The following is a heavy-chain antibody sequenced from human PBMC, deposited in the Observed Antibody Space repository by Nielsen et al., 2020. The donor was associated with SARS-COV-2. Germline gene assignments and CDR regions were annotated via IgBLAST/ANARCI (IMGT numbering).Heavy chain of an antibody. J-gene: IGHJ4*02. CDR3: ARDCSGGPCYTTY. V-gene: IGHV1-18*04. D-gene: IGHD2-15*01. Sequence: ASVKVSCKASGYTFTSNDITWVRQAPGQGLEWMGRISPSNGNTKYAQKLQGRVTMTTDTSTSTAYMELRSLRSDDTAVYYCARDCSGGPCYTTYWGQGTLVTVSS. CDR1: GYTFTSND. CDR2: ISPSNGNT.